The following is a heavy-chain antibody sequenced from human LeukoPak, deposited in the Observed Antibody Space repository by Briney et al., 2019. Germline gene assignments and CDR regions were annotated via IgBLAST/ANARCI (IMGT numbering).Heavy chain of an antibody. D-gene: IGHD6-6*01. CDR1: GFTFSSYS. J-gene: IGHJ6*03. CDR2: ISSSSSTI. Sequence: GGSLRLSCAASGFTFSSYSMNWVRQAPGKGLEWVSYISSSSSTIYYADSVKGRFTISRDNAKNSLYLQMNSLRAEDTAVYYCARDPGSSLYYYYYMDVWGKGTTVTVSS. V-gene: IGHV3-48*01. CDR3: ARDPGSSLYYYYYMDV.